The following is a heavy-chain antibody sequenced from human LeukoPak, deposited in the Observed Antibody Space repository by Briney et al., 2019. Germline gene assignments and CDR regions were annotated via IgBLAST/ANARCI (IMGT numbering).Heavy chain of an antibody. CDR2: ISAYNGNT. D-gene: IGHD4-23*01. Sequence: ASVKVSCKASGYTFTSYGISWVRQAPGQGLEWMGWISAYNGNTNYAQKLQGRVTMTTDTSTSTAYMELRSLRSDDTAVYYCARRLRATVVTYYYYYMDAWGKGTTVTISS. CDR1: GYTFTSYG. CDR3: ARRLRATVVTYYYYYMDA. J-gene: IGHJ6*03. V-gene: IGHV1-18*01.